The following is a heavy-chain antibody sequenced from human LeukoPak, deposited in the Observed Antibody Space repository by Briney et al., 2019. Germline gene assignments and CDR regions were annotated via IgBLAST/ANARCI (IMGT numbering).Heavy chain of an antibody. Sequence: SETLSLTRGVCCRHNRRLMWLGSAPPPPGPGLEWIGEISLSGQTNFNPSLNGRLTMSLDESRNQLSLTLTSVTAADTAIYYCARESGAVCPFGYWGQGTLLIVPP. CDR1: CRHNRRLMW. CDR3: ARESGAVCPFGY. V-gene: IGHV4/OR15-8*02. CDR2: ISLSGQT. J-gene: IGHJ4*02. D-gene: IGHD3-16*01.